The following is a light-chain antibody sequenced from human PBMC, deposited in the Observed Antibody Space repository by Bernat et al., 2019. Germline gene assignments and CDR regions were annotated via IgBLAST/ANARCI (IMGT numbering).Light chain of an antibody. CDR2: GAS. CDR1: QSVSSY. J-gene: IGKJ1*01. CDR3: QQYNNWPRT. V-gene: IGKV3-15*01. Sequence: EIVLTQSPATLPLSPGERATLSCRASQSVSSYLAWYQQKPGQAPRLLIYGASTRATGIPARFSGSGSGTEFTLTISSLQSEDFAVYYCQQYNNWPRTFGQGTKVEIK.